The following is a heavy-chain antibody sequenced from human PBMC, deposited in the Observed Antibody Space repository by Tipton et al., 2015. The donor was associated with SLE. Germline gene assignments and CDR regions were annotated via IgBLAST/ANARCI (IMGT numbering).Heavy chain of an antibody. J-gene: IGHJ3*02. CDR1: GYSISSGYY. D-gene: IGHD3-22*01. CDR3: AEGAYYYDSSGGAFDI. V-gene: IGHV4-38-2*01. Sequence: TLSLTCAVSGYSISSGYYWGWIRQPPGKGLEWIGSIYHSGSTNYNPSLKSRVTISVDTSKNQFSLKLSSVTAADTAVYYCAEGAYYYDSSGGAFDIWGQGTMVTVSS. CDR2: IYHSGST.